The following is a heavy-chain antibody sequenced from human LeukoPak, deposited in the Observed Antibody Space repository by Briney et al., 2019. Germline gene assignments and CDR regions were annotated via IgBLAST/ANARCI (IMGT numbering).Heavy chain of an antibody. CDR2: ISSSSSYT. J-gene: IGHJ4*02. D-gene: IGHD3-3*01. CDR1: GFTFSDYH. CDR3: ASGDFWSGYYSAGYGY. Sequence: GGSLRLSCAASGFTFSDYHMSWIRQAPGKGLEWVSYISSSSSYTNYADSVKGRFTISRDNAKNSLYLQMNSLRAEDTAVYYCASGDFWSGYYSAGYGYWGQGTLVTVSS. V-gene: IGHV3-11*06.